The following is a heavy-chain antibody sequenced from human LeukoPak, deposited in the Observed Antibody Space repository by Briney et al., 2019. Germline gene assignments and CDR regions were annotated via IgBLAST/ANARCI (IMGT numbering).Heavy chain of an antibody. CDR2: INYSGTT. CDR1: GGSISSYY. Sequence: SETLSLTCTVSGGSISSYYWSWIRQSPGKGLEWIGYINYSGTTNYNPSLKSRATMSVGTSKKQFSLRLISVTAADTAVYYCVSGRWSGYYFDTWGQGTRVTVSS. D-gene: IGHD3-3*01. V-gene: IGHV4-59*01. J-gene: IGHJ4*02. CDR3: VSGRWSGYYFDT.